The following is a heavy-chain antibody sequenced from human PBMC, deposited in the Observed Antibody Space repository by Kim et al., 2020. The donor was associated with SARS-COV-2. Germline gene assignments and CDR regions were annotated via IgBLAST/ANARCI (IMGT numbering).Heavy chain of an antibody. CDR2: IFHSGGA. J-gene: IGHJ4*01. CDR3: ARAQIWCGGGWCYYFD. D-gene: IGHD2-21*01. Sequence: SETLSLTCTVSGASINSGDNYWAWIRQHPGKGLEWIGHIFHSGGAYYNPALKSRVTISVDTSNKRFSLSLTSVTAADSAIYYCARAQIWCGGGWCYYFD. CDR1: GASINSGDNY. V-gene: IGHV4-31*03.